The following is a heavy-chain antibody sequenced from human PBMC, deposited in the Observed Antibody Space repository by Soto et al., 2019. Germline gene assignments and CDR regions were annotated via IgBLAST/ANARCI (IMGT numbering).Heavy chain of an antibody. D-gene: IGHD3-22*01. CDR1: VGSISISIYY. CDR3: ARILYYYDSSGYWGVFDY. CDR2: IYYSGST. Sequence: PSETLCLTCTFSVGSISISIYYWGWIRQPPGKGREWIGSIYYSGSTYYNPSLKSRVTISVDTSKNQFSLKLSSVTAADTAVYYCARILYYYDSSGYWGVFDYWGQGTMVTVSS. J-gene: IGHJ4*02. V-gene: IGHV4-39*01.